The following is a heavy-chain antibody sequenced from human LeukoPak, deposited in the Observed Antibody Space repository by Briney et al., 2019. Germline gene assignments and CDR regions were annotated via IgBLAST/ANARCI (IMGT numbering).Heavy chain of an antibody. V-gene: IGHV1-58*02. Sequence: SVRVSCKASGLTFRTSAMQWVRQTRGQGLEWIGWTVLGSGDTNYAQSLKERVTITRDMSTSTAYMELSSLRSEDTAMYYCAAGFSNHGYIYWGQGTLVTVSS. CDR3: AAGFSNHGYIY. D-gene: IGHD6-13*01. CDR1: GLTFRTSA. J-gene: IGHJ4*02. CDR2: TVLGSGDT.